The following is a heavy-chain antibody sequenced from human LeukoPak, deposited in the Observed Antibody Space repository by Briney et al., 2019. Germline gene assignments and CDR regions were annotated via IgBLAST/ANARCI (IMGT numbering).Heavy chain of an antibody. CDR2: ISSSGSTI. Sequence: GGSLRLSCAASAFIFSSYEMNWVRQAPGKGLEWVSYISSSGSTIYYADSVEGRFTISRDNAKNSLYLQMNSLRAEDTAVYYCAREPTGEGDYWGQGTLVTVSS. D-gene: IGHD4-17*01. J-gene: IGHJ4*02. CDR1: AFIFSSYE. V-gene: IGHV3-48*03. CDR3: AREPTGEGDY.